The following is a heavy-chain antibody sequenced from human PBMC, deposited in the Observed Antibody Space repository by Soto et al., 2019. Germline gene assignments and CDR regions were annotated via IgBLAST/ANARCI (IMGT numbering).Heavy chain of an antibody. CDR2: INHSGRT. V-gene: IGHV4-34*01. J-gene: IGHJ6*03. D-gene: IGHD6-19*01. CDR3: ARGPQWLNYHQYYLDV. Sequence: PSETLSLTCAVYGGSFSGYYWSWIRQPPGKGQEWIGEINHSGRTNYNPSLKSRVTISVDTSKIQFSLKLISVTAADTAVYYCARGPQWLNYHQYYLDVRGKGTTVTVSS. CDR1: GGSFSGYY.